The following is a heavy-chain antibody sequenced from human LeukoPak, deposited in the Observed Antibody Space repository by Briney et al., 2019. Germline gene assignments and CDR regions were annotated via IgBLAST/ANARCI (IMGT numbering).Heavy chain of an antibody. CDR3: ARNIGVVRGVPAGP. CDR2: MNPNSGNT. CDR1: GYTFTSYD. D-gene: IGHD3-10*01. J-gene: IGHJ5*02. Sequence: ASVKVSCKASGYTFTSYDINWVRQATGQGLEWMGWMNPNSGNTGYAQKFQGRVTMTRNTPISTAYMELSSLRSEDTAVYYCARNIGVVRGVPAGPWGQGTLVTVSS. V-gene: IGHV1-8*01.